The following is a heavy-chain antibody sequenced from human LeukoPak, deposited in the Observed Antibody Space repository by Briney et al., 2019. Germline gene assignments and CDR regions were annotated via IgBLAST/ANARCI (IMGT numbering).Heavy chain of an antibody. CDR1: GYTFTSNG. J-gene: IGHJ3*02. CDR3: ASLKNSYDSSGYLVTDAFDI. V-gene: IGHV1-18*01. D-gene: IGHD3-22*01. CDR2: ISAYNGNT. Sequence: ASVKVSCKASGYTFTSNGISWVRQAPGQGLEWMEWISAYNGNTNYEQKLQGRVTMTTDTSTSTAYMELRSLRSDDTAVYYCASLKNSYDSSGYLVTDAFDIWGQGTMVTVSS.